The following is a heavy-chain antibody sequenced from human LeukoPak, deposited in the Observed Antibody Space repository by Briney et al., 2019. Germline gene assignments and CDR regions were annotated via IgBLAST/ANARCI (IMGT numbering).Heavy chain of an antibody. CDR2: ISSSGSTI. D-gene: IGHD6-19*01. J-gene: IGHJ4*02. CDR3: ARDRGVASTYDY. CDR1: GFTFSSYE. Sequence: GGSLRLSCAGSGFTFSSYEMNWVRQAPGKVLEWVSYISSSGSTIYYADSVKGRFTISRDNAKNSLYLQMNSLRAEDTAVYYCARDRGVASTYDYWGQGTLVTVSS. V-gene: IGHV3-48*03.